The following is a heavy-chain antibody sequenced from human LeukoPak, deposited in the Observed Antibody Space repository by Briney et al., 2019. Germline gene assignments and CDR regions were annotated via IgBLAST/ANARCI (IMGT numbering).Heavy chain of an antibody. CDR2: ISGSGDSK. CDR3: AKDRPYSCSWYGAGDF. V-gene: IGHV3-23*01. J-gene: IGHJ4*02. CDR1: APSPTTYV. D-gene: IGHD6-13*01. Sequence: RGSLRLSRVPSAPSPTTYVTSWVRHTPENGLGWVSSISGSGDSKLYADSVKGRFSISRDNSKNTLYLQMNSLRAEDAAVYYCAKDRPYSCSWYGAGDFWGQGTRVTVSS.